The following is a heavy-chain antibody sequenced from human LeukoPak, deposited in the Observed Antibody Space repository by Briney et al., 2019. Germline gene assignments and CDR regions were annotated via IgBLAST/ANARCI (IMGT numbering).Heavy chain of an antibody. CDR2: ISYDGSNK. CDR1: GFTFSSYG. Sequence: GGSLRLSCAASGFTFSSYGMHWVRQAPGKGREWVAVISYDGSNKYYADSVKGRFTISRDNSKNTLYLQMNSLRAEDTAVYYCAKGALHFDWLLYFDYWGQGTLVTVSS. V-gene: IGHV3-30*18. J-gene: IGHJ4*02. D-gene: IGHD3-9*01. CDR3: AKGALHFDWLLYFDY.